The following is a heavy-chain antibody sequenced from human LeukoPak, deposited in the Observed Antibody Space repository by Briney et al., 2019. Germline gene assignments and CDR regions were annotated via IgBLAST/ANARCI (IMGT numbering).Heavy chain of an antibody. J-gene: IGHJ4*02. V-gene: IGHV1-2*02. CDR3: ARGSIMYYYDSSGYSDIDY. CDR1: GYTFTGYY. D-gene: IGHD3-22*01. CDR2: INPNSGGT. Sequence: ASVKVSCKASGYTFTGYYMHWVRQAPGQGLEWMGWINPNSGGTNYAQKFQGRVTMTRDTSISTAYMELSRLRSDDTAVYYCARGSIMYYYDSSGYSDIDYWGQGTLVTVSS.